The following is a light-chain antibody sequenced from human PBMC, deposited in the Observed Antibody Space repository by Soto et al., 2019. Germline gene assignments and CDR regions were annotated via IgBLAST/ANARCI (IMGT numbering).Light chain of an antibody. Sequence: EIGLTQSPCALSLSQGERATLSCRASQSLSVSYLAWYQQKPGLAPRLLIYDASRRATGIPDRFSGSGSGADFILSISRLEPEDFAVYYCQQYGSSPWTFGQGTKVAIK. CDR3: QQYGSSPWT. CDR1: QSLSVSY. J-gene: IGKJ1*01. V-gene: IGKV3D-20*01. CDR2: DAS.